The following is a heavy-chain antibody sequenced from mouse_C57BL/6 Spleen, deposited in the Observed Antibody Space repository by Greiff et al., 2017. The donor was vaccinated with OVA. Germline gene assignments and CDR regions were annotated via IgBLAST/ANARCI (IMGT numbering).Heavy chain of an antibody. CDR1: GYTFTDYN. CDR3: ARKELYYDYDGDAMDY. V-gene: IGHV1-18*01. Sequence: EVQLQQSGPELVKPGASVKIPCKASGYTFTDYNMDWVKQSHGKSLEWIGDINPNNGGTIYNQKFKGKATLTVDKSSSTAYMELRSLTSEDTAVYYCARKELYYDYDGDAMDYWGQGTSVTVSS. D-gene: IGHD2-4*01. J-gene: IGHJ4*01. CDR2: INPNNGGT.